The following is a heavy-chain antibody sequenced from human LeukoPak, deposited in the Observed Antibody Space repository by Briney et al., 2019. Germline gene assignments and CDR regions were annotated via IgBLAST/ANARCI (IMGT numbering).Heavy chain of an antibody. CDR2: MNPNSGNT. J-gene: IGHJ6*03. CDR3: ARGRSKYYMDV. Sequence: GASVKVSCKASGYTFTSYGITWVRQAPGQGLEWMGWMNPNSGNTGYAQKFQGRVTITRNTSISTAYMELSSLRSEDTAVYYCARGRSKYYMDVWGKGTTVTVSS. V-gene: IGHV1-8*03. CDR1: GYTFTSYG.